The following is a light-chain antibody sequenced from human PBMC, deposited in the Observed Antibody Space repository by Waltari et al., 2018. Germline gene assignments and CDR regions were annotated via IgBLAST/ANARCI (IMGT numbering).Light chain of an antibody. V-gene: IGKV3-15*01. CDR2: GAS. CDR3: QQYHNWPRGM. CDR1: PSIGSH. Sequence: EIVMTQSPVTLSVSPGERVTLSCRASPSIGSHLAWYQQKPAQPPRLLIYGASPRASGNPARVSGSGSETDFTLTISSLQSEDSALYYCQQYHNWPRGMFGQGTKLEIK. J-gene: IGKJ1*01.